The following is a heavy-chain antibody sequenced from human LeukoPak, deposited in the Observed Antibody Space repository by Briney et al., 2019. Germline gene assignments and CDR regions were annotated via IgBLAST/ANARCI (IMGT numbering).Heavy chain of an antibody. CDR1: GFTFSSYE. Sequence: GGSPRLSCAASGFTFSSYEMNWVRQAPGKGLEWVSYISSSGSTIYYADSVKGRFTISRDNAKNSLYLQMNSLRAEDTAVYYCAREGGDGATVGGGYYYGMDVWGQGTTVTVSS. CDR2: ISSSGSTI. CDR3: AREGGDGATVGGGYYYGMDV. V-gene: IGHV3-48*03. J-gene: IGHJ6*02. D-gene: IGHD1-26*01.